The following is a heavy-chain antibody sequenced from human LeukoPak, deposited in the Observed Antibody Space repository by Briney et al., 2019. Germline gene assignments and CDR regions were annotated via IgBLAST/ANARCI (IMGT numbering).Heavy chain of an antibody. CDR2: IYYSGST. CDR3: ARHDYYGSGSPLGLWYYGMDV. J-gene: IGHJ6*02. D-gene: IGHD3-10*01. CDR1: VGSISSSSYY. Sequence: PETLSLTCTVSVGSISSSSYYWGWIRQPPGKGLEWIGSIYYSGSTYYNPSLKSRVTISVDTSKNQFSLKLSSVTAADTAVYYCARHDYYGSGSPLGLWYYGMDVWGQGTTVTVSS. V-gene: IGHV4-39*01.